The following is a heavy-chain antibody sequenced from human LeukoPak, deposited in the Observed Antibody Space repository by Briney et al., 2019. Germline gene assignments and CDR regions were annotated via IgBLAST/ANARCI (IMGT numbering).Heavy chain of an antibody. D-gene: IGHD2-15*01. Sequence: PSETLSLTCTVSGGSISSYYWSWIRQPPGKGLEWIGEINHSGSTNYNPSLKSRVTISADTSKNQFSLKLSSVTAADTAVYYCARGRRGRATQYYYYYYGMDVWGQGTTVTVSS. V-gene: IGHV4-34*01. CDR1: GGSISSYY. CDR3: ARGRRGRATQYYYYYYGMDV. J-gene: IGHJ6*02. CDR2: INHSGST.